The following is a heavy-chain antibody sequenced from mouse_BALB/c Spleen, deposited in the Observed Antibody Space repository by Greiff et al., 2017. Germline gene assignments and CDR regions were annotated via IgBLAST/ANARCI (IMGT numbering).Heavy chain of an antibody. CDR1: GYTFTDYA. V-gene: IGHV1S137*01. CDR3: ASAYGSSPFAY. Sequence: QVQLQQSGAELVRPGVSVKISCKGSGYTFTDYAMHWVKQSHAKSLEWIGVISTYYGDASYNQKFKGKATMTVDKSSSTAYMELARLTSEDSAIYYCASAYGSSPFAYWGQGTLVTVSA. CDR2: ISTYYGDA. J-gene: IGHJ3*01. D-gene: IGHD1-1*01.